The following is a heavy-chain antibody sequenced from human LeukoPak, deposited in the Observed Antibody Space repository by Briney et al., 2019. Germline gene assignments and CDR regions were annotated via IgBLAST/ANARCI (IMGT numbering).Heavy chain of an antibody. CDR1: GYTFTSYG. CDR2: INPSGGST. J-gene: IGHJ4*02. CDR3: ARDTSSSSGPSYYFDY. Sequence: GASVKVSCKASGYTFTSYGISWVRQAPGQWLGWMGIINPSGGSTSYAQKFQGRVTMTRDMSTSTVYMELSSLRSEDTAVYYCARDTSSSSGPSYYFDYWGQGTLVTVSS. D-gene: IGHD3-22*01. V-gene: IGHV1-46*01.